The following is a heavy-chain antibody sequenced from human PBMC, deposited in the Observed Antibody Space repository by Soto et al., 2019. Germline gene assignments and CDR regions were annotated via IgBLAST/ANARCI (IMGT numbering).Heavy chain of an antibody. D-gene: IGHD4-17*01. V-gene: IGHV1-24*01. Sequence: GASVKVSCKVSGYTLTELSMHWVLQAPGKGLEWMGGFDPEDGETIYAQKFQGRVTMTEDTSTDTAYMELSSLRSEDTAVFYCATGRATVTNYYYYYGMDVWGQGTTVTVSS. CDR3: ATGRATVTNYYYYYGMDV. J-gene: IGHJ6*02. CDR2: FDPEDGET. CDR1: GYTLTELS.